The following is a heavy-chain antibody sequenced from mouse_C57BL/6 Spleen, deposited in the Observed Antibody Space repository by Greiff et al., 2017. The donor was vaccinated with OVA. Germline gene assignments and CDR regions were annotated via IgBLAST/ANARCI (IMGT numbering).Heavy chain of an antibody. CDR3: ARGTVYYYAMDY. Sequence: EVKLMESGPELVKPGASVKISCKASGYSFTDYNMNWVKQSNGKSLEWIGVINPNYGTTSYNQKFKGKATLTVDQSSSTAYMQLNSLTSEDSAVYYGARGTVYYYAMDYWGQGTSVTVSS. J-gene: IGHJ4*01. CDR2: INPNYGTT. CDR1: GYSFTDYN. D-gene: IGHD4-1*01. V-gene: IGHV1-39*01.